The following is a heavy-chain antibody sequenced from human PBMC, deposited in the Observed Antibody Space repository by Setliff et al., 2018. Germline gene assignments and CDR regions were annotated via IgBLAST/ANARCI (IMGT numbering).Heavy chain of an antibody. CDR2: IYYTGTT. CDR3: ARAQYCSGGSCYSSNWFDP. J-gene: IGHJ5*02. CDR1: GGSVSSTSYY. V-gene: IGHV4-39*07. Sequence: PSETLSLTCTVSGGSVSSTSYYWGWIRQPPGKGLEWIGTIYYTGTTYYSPSLKSRVTISVDTSKNQFSLKLSSVTAADTAVFYCARAQYCSGGSCYSSNWFDPWGQGTLVTVSS. D-gene: IGHD2-15*01.